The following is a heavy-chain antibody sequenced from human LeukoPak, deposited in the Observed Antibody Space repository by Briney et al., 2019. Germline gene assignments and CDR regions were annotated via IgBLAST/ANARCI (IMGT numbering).Heavy chain of an antibody. D-gene: IGHD3-22*01. Sequence: GGSLRLSCAASGFTIIGYAMYWVRQAPGKGLEFVASISHDATERYRESVKGRFTISRDTSKNTVYLQMNSLRAEDTAVYYCAKSNGYGLIDIWGQGTMVTVSS. CDR2: ISHDATE. J-gene: IGHJ3*02. CDR1: GFTIIGYA. CDR3: AKSNGYGLIDI. V-gene: IGHV3-30*18.